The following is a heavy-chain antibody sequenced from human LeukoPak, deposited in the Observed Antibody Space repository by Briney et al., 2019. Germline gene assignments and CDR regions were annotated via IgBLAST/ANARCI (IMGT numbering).Heavy chain of an antibody. CDR3: AKVPVMKPQFYFDY. D-gene: IGHD2-21*01. Sequence: GGSLRLSCAASGFTLSSYWIHWVRQAPGKGLEWVSAISGSGGSTYYADSVKGRFTISRDNSKNTLYLQMNSLRAEDTAVYYCAKVPVMKPQFYFDYWGQGTLVTVSS. J-gene: IGHJ4*02. CDR2: ISGSGGST. CDR1: GFTLSSYW. V-gene: IGHV3-23*01.